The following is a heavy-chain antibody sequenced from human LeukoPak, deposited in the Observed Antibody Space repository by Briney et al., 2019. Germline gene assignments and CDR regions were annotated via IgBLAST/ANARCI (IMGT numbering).Heavy chain of an antibody. D-gene: IGHD6-19*01. CDR3: TTDSGIAVAGTGLGY. CDR1: GFTFSKYW. Sequence: PGGSLRLSCTASGFTFSKYWLHWVRQAPGKGLVWVSRINPDDGSTSYADSVKGRFTISRDSAKSTLYLQMNSLKTEDTAVYYCTTDSGIAVAGTGLGYWGQGTLVTVSS. CDR2: INPDDGST. J-gene: IGHJ4*02. V-gene: IGHV3-74*01.